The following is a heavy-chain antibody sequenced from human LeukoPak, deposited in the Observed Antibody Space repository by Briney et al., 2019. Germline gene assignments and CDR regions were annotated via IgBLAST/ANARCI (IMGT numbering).Heavy chain of an antibody. J-gene: IGHJ4*02. D-gene: IGHD2-15*01. CDR2: IYHSGST. Sequence: PSETLSLTCTVSGGSISSGDYYWSWIRQPPGKGLEWIGYIYHSGSTYYNPSLKSRVTISVDRSKNQFSLKLSSVTAADTAVYYCARADCSGGSCYFGYWGQGTLVTVSS. CDR3: ARADCSGGSCYFGY. V-gene: IGHV4-30-2*01. CDR1: GGSISSGDYY.